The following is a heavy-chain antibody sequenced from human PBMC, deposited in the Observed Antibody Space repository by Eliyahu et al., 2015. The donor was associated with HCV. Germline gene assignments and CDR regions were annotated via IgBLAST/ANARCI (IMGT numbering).Heavy chain of an antibody. CDR2: INHSGST. J-gene: IGHJ4*02. CDR3: ARGLWGQQLAIDY. Sequence: QVQLQQWGAGLLKPSETLSLTCAVYGGSFSGYYWSWIRQPPGKGLEWIGEINHSGSTNYNPSLKSRVTISVDTSKNQFSLKLSSVTAADTAVYYCARGLWGQQLAIDYWGQGTLVTVSS. CDR1: GGSFSGYY. V-gene: IGHV4-34*01. D-gene: IGHD6-13*01.